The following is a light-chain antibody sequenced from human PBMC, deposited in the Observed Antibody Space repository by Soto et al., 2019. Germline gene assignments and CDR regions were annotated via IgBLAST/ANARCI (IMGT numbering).Light chain of an antibody. J-gene: IGLJ1*01. V-gene: IGLV2-14*03. Sequence: SVLTPPASVSGSPGQSITISCSGTSSEIGSYDHVAWYQQFPGKSPKLISYAVSDRPSGVSERFSGSKSGISASLTISGLQTEDEADYYCISSTDRQSYLFGTGTKVTVL. CDR3: ISSTDRQSYL. CDR1: SSEIGSYDH. CDR2: AVS.